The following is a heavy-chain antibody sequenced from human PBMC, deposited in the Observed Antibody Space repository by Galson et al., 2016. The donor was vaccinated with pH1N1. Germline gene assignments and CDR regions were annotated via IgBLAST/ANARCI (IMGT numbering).Heavy chain of an antibody. D-gene: IGHD2-8*01. CDR2: IDNDGRGT. V-gene: IGHV3-74*01. J-gene: IGHJ4*02. Sequence: SLRLSCAASGFPFSDYWMHWVRQAPGKGLVWVARIDNDGRGTSHADSVRGRFAISRDDAENMLYLQMNSLRTDDTAVYYCARKICTSNSCVFDYWGQGTLVSVTS. CDR3: ARKICTSNSCVFDY. CDR1: GFPFSDYW.